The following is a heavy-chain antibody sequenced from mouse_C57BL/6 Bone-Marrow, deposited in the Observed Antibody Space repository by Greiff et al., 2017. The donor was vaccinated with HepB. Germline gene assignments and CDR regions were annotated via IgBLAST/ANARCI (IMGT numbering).Heavy chain of an antibody. D-gene: IGHD1-1*01. CDR3: ARDSTVVGYVGV. J-gene: IGHJ1*01. Sequence: QVQLQQPGAELVKPGASVKMSCKASGYTFTSYWITWVKQRPGQGLEWIGDIYPGSGSTNYNEKFKSKATLTVATSSSTAYMQLSSLTSEDSAVSYCARDSTVVGYVGVWGAGTRVTVSS. CDR2: IYPGSGST. V-gene: IGHV1-55*01. CDR1: GYTFTSYW.